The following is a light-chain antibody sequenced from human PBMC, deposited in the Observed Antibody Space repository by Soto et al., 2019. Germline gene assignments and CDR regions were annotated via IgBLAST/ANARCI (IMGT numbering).Light chain of an antibody. J-gene: IGKJ5*01. V-gene: IGKV1-9*01. CDR2: AAS. CDR1: QGIDSS. Sequence: ILFTQSPSSLSSCVLDIVTITCRASQGIDSSFAWYQQKPGKAPKLLIYAASSLQSGVPSRFSGSGSGTDFTLTISSLQPEDFATYYCQQLNDYPITFGQGTRLEI. CDR3: QQLNDYPIT.